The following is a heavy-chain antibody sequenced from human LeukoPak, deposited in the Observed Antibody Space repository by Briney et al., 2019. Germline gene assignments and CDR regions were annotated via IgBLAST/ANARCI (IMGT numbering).Heavy chain of an antibody. Sequence: SETLSLTCTVSGGSISSYYWSWIRQPPGKGLEWIGSIYYTGDTYYNPSLKSRVTISLDTSKNRFSLKLSSVTAADTAVFFCARDPFNADAFDIWGQGTMVTVSS. CDR3: ARDPFNADAFDI. CDR2: IYYTGDT. J-gene: IGHJ3*02. CDR1: GGSISSYY. D-gene: IGHD3-16*01. V-gene: IGHV4-59*12.